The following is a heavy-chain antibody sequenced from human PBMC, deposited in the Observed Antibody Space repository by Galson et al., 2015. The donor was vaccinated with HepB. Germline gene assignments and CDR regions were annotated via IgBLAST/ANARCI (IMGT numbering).Heavy chain of an antibody. J-gene: IGHJ1*01. CDR1: GFMFSSYN. Sequence: SLRLSCAGSGFMFSSYNMNWVRQAPGKGLEWVSSININTNHKYYADSVKGRFTISRDNAKNSLYLQMNSLRAEDTAVYYRARDRPPGIAAAGSFQDWGQGTLVTVSS. V-gene: IGHV3-21*01. D-gene: IGHD6-13*01. CDR2: ININTNHK. CDR3: ARDRPPGIAAAGSFQD.